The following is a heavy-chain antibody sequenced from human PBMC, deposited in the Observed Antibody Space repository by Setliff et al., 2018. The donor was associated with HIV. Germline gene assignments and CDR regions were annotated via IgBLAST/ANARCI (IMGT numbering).Heavy chain of an antibody. CDR1: GGSISNYY. D-gene: IGHD3-10*01. CDR3: ARGDNYYYTSGTFHNGLDCFDF. J-gene: IGHJ3*01. Sequence: PSETLSLTCTVSGGSISNYYWNWIRQPPGKGLEWIGYIYYTGSTNYDPSLKSRVTIPLDTSKDQFSLELSSVTAADTAIYYCARGDNYYYTSGTFHNGLDCFDFWGQGTMVTVSS. V-gene: IGHV4-59*01. CDR2: IYYTGST.